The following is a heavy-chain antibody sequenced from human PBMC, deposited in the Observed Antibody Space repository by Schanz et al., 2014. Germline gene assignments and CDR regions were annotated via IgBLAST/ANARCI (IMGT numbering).Heavy chain of an antibody. CDR1: GSTFSAYW. CDR3: AKSYDTSGYSGFDY. Sequence: EVKLVESGGGLVQPGGSLRLSCAASGSTFSAYWMHWVRQVPGKGLVWIARINTDETTTKYADSVRGRFTISRDNSKNMVYLQMNSLRTEDTAVYFCAKSYDTSGYSGFDYWGQGTLVTVSS. CDR2: INTDETTT. J-gene: IGHJ4*02. D-gene: IGHD3-22*01. V-gene: IGHV3-74*01.